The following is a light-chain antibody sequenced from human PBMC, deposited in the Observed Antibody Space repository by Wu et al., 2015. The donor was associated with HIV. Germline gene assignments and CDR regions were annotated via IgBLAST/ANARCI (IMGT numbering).Light chain of an antibody. CDR3: QQYNSWPQS. J-gene: IGKJ2*03. CDR1: QSISSN. V-gene: IGKV3-15*01. Sequence: ETVMTQSPVTLSISPGERATLSCRASQSISSNLAWYQQKLGQAPRLLIYGVSTRATGIPARFSGSGSDTNFTLTIDSLQSEDFAVYYCQQYNSWPQSFGQGTKLEIK. CDR2: GVS.